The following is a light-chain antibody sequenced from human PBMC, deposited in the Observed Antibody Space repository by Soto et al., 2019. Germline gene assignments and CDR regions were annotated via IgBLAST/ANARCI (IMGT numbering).Light chain of an antibody. CDR2: DAS. CDR3: QEYDGAPIT. V-gene: IGKV3-20*01. J-gene: IGKJ5*01. Sequence: PGERATLSCSASQSIRSERLAWYQQKPGQAPRLVIFDASNRASGMPERFSGSGSGTDFTLTIARLEPEDFAVYYCQEYDGAPITVGLGTRLEIK. CDR1: QSIRSER.